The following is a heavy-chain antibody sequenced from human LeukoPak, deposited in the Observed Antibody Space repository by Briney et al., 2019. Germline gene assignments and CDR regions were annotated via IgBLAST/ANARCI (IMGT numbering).Heavy chain of an antibody. CDR3: ARVGAVAGTPSHPFDP. CDR2: IIPIFGTA. J-gene: IGHJ5*02. V-gene: IGHV1-69*13. CDR1: GGTFSSYA. D-gene: IGHD6-19*01. Sequence: GASVKVSCKASGGTFSSYAISWVRQAPGQGLEWMGGIIPIFGTANYAQKFQGRVTITADESTSTAYMELSSLRSEDTAVYYCARVGAVAGTPSHPFDPWGQGTLVTVSS.